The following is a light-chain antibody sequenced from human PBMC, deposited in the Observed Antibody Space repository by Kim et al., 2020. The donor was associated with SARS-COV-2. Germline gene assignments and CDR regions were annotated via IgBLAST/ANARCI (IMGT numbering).Light chain of an antibody. J-gene: IGKJ5*01. V-gene: IGKV1-39*01. Sequence: DIQMTQFPSSLSASVGDRVTITCRASQSISSYLNWYQQKPGKAPKLLIYAASSLQSGVPSRFSGSGSGTDFTLTISSLQPEDFATYYCQQSYSTALVTFGQGTRLEIK. CDR1: QSISSY. CDR2: AAS. CDR3: QQSYSTALVT.